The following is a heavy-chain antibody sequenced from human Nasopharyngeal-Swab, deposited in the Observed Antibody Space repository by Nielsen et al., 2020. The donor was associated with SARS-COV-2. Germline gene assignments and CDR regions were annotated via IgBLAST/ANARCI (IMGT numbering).Heavy chain of an antibody. Sequence: SETLSLTCAVSGGSISSNTWWGWVRQTPGMGLEWIGEIIHSGGTNYNPVLKSRVTISVDKSKNQLSLEVTSVTAADTAVYYCSRHYYYYMDIWGKGTTVTVSS. CDR1: GGSISSNTW. CDR2: IIHSGGT. CDR3: SRHYYYYMDI. J-gene: IGHJ6*03. V-gene: IGHV4-4*02.